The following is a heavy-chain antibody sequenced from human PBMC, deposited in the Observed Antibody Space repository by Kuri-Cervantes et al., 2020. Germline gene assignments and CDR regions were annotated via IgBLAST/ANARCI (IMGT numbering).Heavy chain of an antibody. D-gene: IGHD3-16*02. CDR2: ITPFNGNT. V-gene: IGHV1-45*02. CDR3: ARIVAYYDYVWGSYRPYYFDY. J-gene: IGHJ4*02. CDR1: GYTFTYRY. Sequence: SVKVSCKASGYTFTYRYLHWVRQAPGQALEWMGWITPFNGNTNYAQKFQDRVTITRDRSMSTAYMELSSLTSEDTAMYYCARIVAYYDYVWGSYRPYYFDYWGQGTLVTVSS.